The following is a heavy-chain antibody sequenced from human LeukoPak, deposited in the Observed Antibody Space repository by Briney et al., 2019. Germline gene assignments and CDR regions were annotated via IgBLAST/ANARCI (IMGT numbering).Heavy chain of an antibody. V-gene: IGHV4-4*07. J-gene: IGHJ4*02. CDR2: IYSSGST. Sequence: SGTLSLTCGVSGGSISGYYWSSTRQPAEKGLEWSGSIYSSGSTNYNPSLNRRITISVDKSKKQFSLNLSYVTAADTAVYYCARDRRYYDSSAYIRGFDYWGQGTLVTVSS. D-gene: IGHD3-22*01. CDR3: ARDRRYYDSSAYIRGFDY. CDR1: GGSISGYY.